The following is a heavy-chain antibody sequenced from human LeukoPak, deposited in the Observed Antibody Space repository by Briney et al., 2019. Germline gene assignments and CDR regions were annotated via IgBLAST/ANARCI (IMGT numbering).Heavy chain of an antibody. CDR3: AKDPASYEYYFDY. D-gene: IGHD5-12*01. J-gene: IGHJ4*02. CDR1: GLTFSGYA. V-gene: IGHV3-23*01. Sequence: PGGSLRLSCAASGLTFSGYAMSWVRQAPGKGLEWVSSISASAGTTYYADSVKGRFTISRENSKNTLGLQMNSLRAEDTAVYYCAKDPASYEYYFDYWGQGTLVTVSS. CDR2: ISASAGTT.